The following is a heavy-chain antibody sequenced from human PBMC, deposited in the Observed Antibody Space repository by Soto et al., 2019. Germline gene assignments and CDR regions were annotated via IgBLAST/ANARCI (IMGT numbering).Heavy chain of an antibody. D-gene: IGHD6-13*01. Sequence: QVQLQESGPGLVKPSQTLSLTCTVSGGSISSGGYYWSWIRQHPGKGLEWIGYIYYSGSTYYNPSLKCRVTISVDTSKTPFSLKLSSVTAADTAVYYCATGPRRDIAAAGGYFDYWGQGTLVTVSS. V-gene: IGHV4-31*03. CDR1: GGSISSGGYY. CDR3: ATGPRRDIAAAGGYFDY. CDR2: IYYSGST. J-gene: IGHJ4*02.